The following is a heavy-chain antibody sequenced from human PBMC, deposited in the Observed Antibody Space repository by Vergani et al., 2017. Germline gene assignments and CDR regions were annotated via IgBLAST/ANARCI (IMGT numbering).Heavy chain of an antibody. CDR3: ARASLRQQLAY. D-gene: IGHD6-13*01. Sequence: VQLVESGGGLIQPGGSLRLSCAASGFTVSSNYMSWVRQAPGKGLEWVAVIWYDGSNKYYADSVKGRFTISRDNSKNTLYLQMNSLRAEDTAVYYCARASLRQQLAYWGQGTLVTVSS. CDR2: IWYDGSNK. CDR1: GFTVSSNY. J-gene: IGHJ4*02. V-gene: IGHV3-33*08.